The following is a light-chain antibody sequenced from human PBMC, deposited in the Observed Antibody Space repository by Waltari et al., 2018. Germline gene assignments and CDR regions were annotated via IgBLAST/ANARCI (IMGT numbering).Light chain of an antibody. CDR2: EDY. Sequence: FLLTQPHSVSESPGKTVTISCTRSGGSIDSRYVQWYPQRPGSAPTTVIYEDYRRPSGVPDRFSGSIDSSSNSASLTISGLRTEDEADYYCQSFDQTSEVFGGGTKVTVL. J-gene: IGLJ3*02. V-gene: IGLV6-57*03. CDR1: GGSIDSRY. CDR3: QSFDQTSEV.